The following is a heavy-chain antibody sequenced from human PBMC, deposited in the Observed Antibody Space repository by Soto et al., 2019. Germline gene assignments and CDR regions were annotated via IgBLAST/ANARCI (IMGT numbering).Heavy chain of an antibody. CDR2: IYYSGST. D-gene: IGHD1-26*01. J-gene: IGHJ4*02. CDR1: GGSISSYY. Sequence: QVQLQESGPGLVKPSETLSLTCTVSGGSISSYYWSWIRQPPGKGLEWIGYIYYSGSTNYNPSLKSRVTISVDTSKNQFSLKLSSVTAADTAVYYCARHSGNPFDYWGQGTLVTVSS. V-gene: IGHV4-59*08. CDR3: ARHSGNPFDY.